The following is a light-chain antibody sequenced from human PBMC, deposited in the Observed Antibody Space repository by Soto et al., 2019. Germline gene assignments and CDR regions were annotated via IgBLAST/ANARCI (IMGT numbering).Light chain of an antibody. CDR1: SGSVSTSNY. CDR2: NTD. Sequence: QTVVTQEPSFSVSPGGTVTLTCGLSSGSVSTSNYPSWYQQTPGQAPRTLIYNTDTRSSGVPDRISGSILGNKAALTITGAQADDESEYYCALFMGSGISVFGGGTKVTVL. V-gene: IGLV8-61*01. CDR3: ALFMGSGISV. J-gene: IGLJ3*02.